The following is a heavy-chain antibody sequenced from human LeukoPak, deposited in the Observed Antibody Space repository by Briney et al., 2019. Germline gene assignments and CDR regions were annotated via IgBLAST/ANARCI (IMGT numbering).Heavy chain of an antibody. J-gene: IGHJ4*02. D-gene: IGHD6-13*01. CDR1: DFTFSSFG. CDR2: ISYDGTNK. V-gene: IGHV3-30*03. CDR3: ARGSSSWYTL. Sequence: SGGSLRLSCVVSDFTFSSFGMHWVRQAPGKGLEWVAVISYDGTNKYYADSVKGRFTISRDNAKNSLYLQMNSLRAEDTAVYYCARGSSSWYTLWGQGTLVTVSS.